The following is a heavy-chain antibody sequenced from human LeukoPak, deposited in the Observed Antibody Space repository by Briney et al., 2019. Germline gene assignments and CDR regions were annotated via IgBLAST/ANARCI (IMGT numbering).Heavy chain of an antibody. V-gene: IGHV3-48*03. CDR3: ARGQLAGGYYYYYGMDV. J-gene: IGHJ6*02. D-gene: IGHD5-18*01. CDR1: GLTFSSYE. CDR2: ISSSGSTI. Sequence: GGSLRLSCAASGLTFSSYEMNWVRQAPGKGLEWVSYISSSGSTIYYADSVKGRFTISRDNAKNSLYLQMNSLRAEDTAVYYCARGQLAGGYYYYYGMDVWGQGTTVTVSS.